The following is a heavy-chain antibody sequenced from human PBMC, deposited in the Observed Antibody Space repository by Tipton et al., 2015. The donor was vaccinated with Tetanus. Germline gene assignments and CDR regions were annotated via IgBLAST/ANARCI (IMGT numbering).Heavy chain of an antibody. CDR2: ISSSGSSI. CDR1: GFTFSDYY. CDR3: AREYSSGWSVFDY. J-gene: IGHJ4*02. V-gene: IGHV3-11*01. D-gene: IGHD6-19*01. Sequence: SLRLSCAASGFTFSDYYMSWIRQAPGKGLEWVSYISSSGSSIYYADSVKGRFTISRDNAKNSLYLQMNSLRAEDTAVYYCAREYSSGWSVFDYWGQGTLVTVSS.